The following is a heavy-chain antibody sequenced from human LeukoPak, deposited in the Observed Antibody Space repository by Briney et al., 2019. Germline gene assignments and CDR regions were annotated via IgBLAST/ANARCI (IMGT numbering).Heavy chain of an antibody. CDR2: IYPDDSDT. CDR1: GYSFASYW. D-gene: IGHD3-22*01. Sequence: GESLKISCKGSGYSFASYWIGWVRQMPGKGLEWMGIIYPDDSDTRYSPSFQGQVTISADKSISTAYLQWSSLKASDTAMYYCARLSSVRRINMIVVVTPDFDYWGQGTPVTVSS. V-gene: IGHV5-51*01. CDR3: ARLSSVRRINMIVVVTPDFDY. J-gene: IGHJ4*02.